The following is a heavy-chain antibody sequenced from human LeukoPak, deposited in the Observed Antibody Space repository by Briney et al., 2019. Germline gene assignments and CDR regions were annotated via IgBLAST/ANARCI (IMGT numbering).Heavy chain of an antibody. V-gene: IGHV3-23*01. J-gene: IGHJ4*02. CDR2: IYGGGRVR. D-gene: IGHD2-8*02. CDR3: AKDRLPDSFWSVDS. Sequence: GGSLRLSCAASGFTFGEYTMSWIRQTPGKGLEWVSGIYGGGRVRFYADSVRGRFTITRDNSRNTVYLEMNDLRPEDTALYYCAKDRLPDSFWSVDSWGRGTLVTVSS. CDR1: GFTFGEYT.